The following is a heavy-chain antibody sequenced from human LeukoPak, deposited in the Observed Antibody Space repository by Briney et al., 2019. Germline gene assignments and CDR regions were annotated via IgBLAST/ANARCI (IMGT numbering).Heavy chain of an antibody. Sequence: GASVKVSCKASGYTFTGYYMHWVRQAPGQGLEWMGWINPNSGGTNYAQKFQGRVTMTRDTSTSTAYMELSRLRSDDTAVYYCARDVSSSSFEQNWFDPWGQGTLVTVSS. J-gene: IGHJ5*02. CDR1: GYTFTGYY. CDR3: ARDVSSSSFEQNWFDP. CDR2: INPNSGGT. V-gene: IGHV1-2*02. D-gene: IGHD6-6*01.